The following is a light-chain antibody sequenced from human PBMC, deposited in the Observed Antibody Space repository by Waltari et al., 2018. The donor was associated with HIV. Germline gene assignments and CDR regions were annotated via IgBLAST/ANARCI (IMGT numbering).Light chain of an antibody. Sequence: IQMTQSPSSLSASVGDRVTITCRASQSISSYLNWYQQKPGKAPKLLIYAASSLQSGVPSRLSGSGSGTDFTLIISSLQPEDFATYYCQQSYTTPHTFGQGTKLEI. J-gene: IGKJ2*01. CDR2: AAS. CDR1: QSISSY. V-gene: IGKV1-39*01. CDR3: QQSYTTPHT.